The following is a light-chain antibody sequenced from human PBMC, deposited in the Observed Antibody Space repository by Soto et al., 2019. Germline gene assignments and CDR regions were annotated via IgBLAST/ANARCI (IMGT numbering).Light chain of an antibody. CDR2: EVS. V-gene: IGLV2-14*01. Sequence: QSALTQPASVSGSPGQSITISCTGTSSDVGGYNYVSWYQQHPGKAPKLIIYEVSNRPSGVSNRFSGSKSGNTASLTISGLKAEDEANYYCTSYKSKPPGVSGTGTKLT. J-gene: IGLJ1*01. CDR3: TSYKSKPPGV. CDR1: SSDVGGYNY.